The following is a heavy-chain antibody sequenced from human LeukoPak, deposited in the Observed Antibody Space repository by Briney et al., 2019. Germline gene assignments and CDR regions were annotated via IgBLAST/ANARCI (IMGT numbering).Heavy chain of an antibody. D-gene: IGHD2-2*01. CDR2: ISWNSGSI. V-gene: IGHV3-9*01. Sequence: GRSLRLSCAASGFTFDDYAMHWVRQAPGKGLEWVSGISWNSGSIGYADSVKGRFTISRDNAKNSLYLQMNSLRAEDTALYYCAKGYHYWYFDLWGRGTLVTVSS. CDR1: GFTFDDYA. CDR3: AKGYHYWYFDL. J-gene: IGHJ2*01.